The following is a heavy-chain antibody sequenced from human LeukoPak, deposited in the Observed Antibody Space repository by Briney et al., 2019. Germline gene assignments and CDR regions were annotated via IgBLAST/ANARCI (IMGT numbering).Heavy chain of an antibody. CDR3: AKGYSYGVRWYYFDY. J-gene: IGHJ4*02. CDR2: ISYDGSNK. V-gene: IGHV3-30*04. CDR1: GFTFSSYA. Sequence: PGRSLRLSCAAPGFTFSSYAMHWVRQAPGKGLEWVAVISYDGSNKYYADSVKGRFTISRDNSKNTLYLQMNSLRAEDTAVYYCAKGYSYGVRWYYFDYWGQGTLVTVSS. D-gene: IGHD5-18*01.